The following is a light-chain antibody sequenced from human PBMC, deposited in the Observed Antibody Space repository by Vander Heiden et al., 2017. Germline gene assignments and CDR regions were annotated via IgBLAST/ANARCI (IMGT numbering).Light chain of an antibody. J-gene: IGLJ2*01. CDR2: DND. CDR1: NSNIGNNF. V-gene: IGLV1-51*01. CDR3: GTWDSSLTAVV. Sequence: QSVLTQPPSVSAAPGQKVTISCSGSNSNIGNNFVSWYQQLPGTAPKLLIYDNDKRPSGIPDRFSGSKSGTSATLGITGLQTGDEADYYCGTWDSSLTAVVFGGGTKLTGL.